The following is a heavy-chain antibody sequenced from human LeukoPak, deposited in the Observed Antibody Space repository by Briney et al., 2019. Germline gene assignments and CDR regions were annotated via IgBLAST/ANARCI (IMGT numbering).Heavy chain of an antibody. CDR1: GYTFTNSG. Sequence: GASVKVSCTTSGYTFTNSGLNWVRQAPGQGLEWMGWISAYNGITNYAQKLQGRVTMTTDTSTSTAYMELRSLRSDDTAVYYCARGNCGGDCYAFDIWGQGTMVTVSS. CDR2: ISAYNGIT. CDR3: ARGNCGGDCYAFDI. J-gene: IGHJ3*02. V-gene: IGHV1-18*01. D-gene: IGHD2-21*02.